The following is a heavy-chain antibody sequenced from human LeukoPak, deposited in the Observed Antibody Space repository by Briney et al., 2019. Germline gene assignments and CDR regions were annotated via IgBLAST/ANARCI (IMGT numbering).Heavy chain of an antibody. Sequence: GRFLRLSCAASGFTFSSYAMHWVRQAPGKGLEGVAVISYDGSNKYYADSVKGRFTISRDNSKNTLYLQMNSLRAEDTAVYYCARDGFSSTSCYSGGGIYYYYYMDVWGKGTMVTVSS. CDR3: ARDGFSSTSCYSGGGIYYYYYMDV. J-gene: IGHJ6*03. CDR1: GFTFSSYA. CDR2: ISYDGSNK. D-gene: IGHD2-2*01. V-gene: IGHV3-30-3*01.